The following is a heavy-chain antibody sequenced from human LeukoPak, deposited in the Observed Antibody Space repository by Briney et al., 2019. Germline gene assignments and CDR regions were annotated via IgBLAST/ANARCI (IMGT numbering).Heavy chain of an antibody. CDR1: GFTFSSYE. J-gene: IGHJ4*02. V-gene: IGHV3-48*03. Sequence: GGSLRLSCAASGFTFSSYEMNWVRQAPGKGLEWVSYISSSGSTIYYADSVKGRFTFSRDNAKNSLYLQMNSLRAEDTAVYYCAREGFTLDYWGQGTLVTVSS. CDR2: ISSSGSTI. CDR3: AREGFTLDY.